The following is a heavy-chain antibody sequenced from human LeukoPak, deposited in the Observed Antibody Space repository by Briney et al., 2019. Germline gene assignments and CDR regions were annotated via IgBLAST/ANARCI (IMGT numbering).Heavy chain of an antibody. CDR1: GYTFTSYG. D-gene: IGHD3-10*01. CDR2: ISAYNGNT. CDR3: ARARRKDYGSGSPLAAFDI. Sequence: GASVKVSCKASGYTFTSYGISWVRQAPGQGLEWMGWISAYNGNTNYAQKLQGRVTMTTDTSTSTAYMELRSLRSDDTAVYYCARARRKDYGSGSPLAAFDIWGQGTMVTVSS. V-gene: IGHV1-18*01. J-gene: IGHJ3*02.